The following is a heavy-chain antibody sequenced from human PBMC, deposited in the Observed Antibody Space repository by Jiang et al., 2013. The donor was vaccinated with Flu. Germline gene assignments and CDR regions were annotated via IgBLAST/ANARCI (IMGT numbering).Heavy chain of an antibody. V-gene: IGHV1-2*06. Sequence: KVSCKASGYTFTGYYMHWVRQAPGQGLEWMGRINPNSGGTNYAQKFQGRVTMTRDTSISTAYMELSRLRSDDTAVYYCARIVAAAGTSLDYWGQGTLVTVSS. D-gene: IGHD6-13*01. CDR3: ARIVAAAGTSLDY. CDR2: INPNSGGT. CDR1: GYTFTGYY. J-gene: IGHJ4*02.